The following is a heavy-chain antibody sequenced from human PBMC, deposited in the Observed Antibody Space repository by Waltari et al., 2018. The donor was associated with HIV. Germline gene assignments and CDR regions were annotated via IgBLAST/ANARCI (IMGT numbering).Heavy chain of an antibody. CDR2: IYYSGRT. CDR1: GGPIRRSYYY. Sequence: QLQLQESGPGRVKPSETLSLTGTVSGGPIRRSYYYWGWIRQSPGKGLEWIGSIYYSGRTYDNPSLKSRVTMSVDTSKNHFSLKLNSVTAADTAVYYCARLLYDSGGYYYFDYWGQGTLVTVSS. V-gene: IGHV4-39*02. J-gene: IGHJ4*02. CDR3: ARLLYDSGGYYYFDY. D-gene: IGHD3-22*01.